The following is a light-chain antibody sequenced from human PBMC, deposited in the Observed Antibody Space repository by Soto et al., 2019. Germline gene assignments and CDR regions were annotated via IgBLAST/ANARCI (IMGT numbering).Light chain of an antibody. CDR2: EGS. V-gene: IGLV2-14*02. CDR1: SSDVGSYNS. J-gene: IGLJ1*01. CDR3: SSFTSSITYV. Sequence: QSALTQPASVSGSPGQSIAISCTGTSSDVGSYNSVSWYQQHPGKAPKLMIYEGSKRPSGVSNRFSGSKSGNTASLTISGLQAEDEADYYCSSFTSSITYVFGTGTQLTVL.